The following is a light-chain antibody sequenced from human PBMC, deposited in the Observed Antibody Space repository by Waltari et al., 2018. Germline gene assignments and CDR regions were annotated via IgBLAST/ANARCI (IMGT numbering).Light chain of an antibody. CDR3: SSYTSSSTYV. CDR1: SSDVGSYIY. CDR2: DVT. V-gene: IGLV2-14*01. Sequence: QSALTQPASVSGSPGQSITISCTGSSSDVGSYIYVSWYQQHPGKAPKLMIYDVTKRPSGVSDRFSGSKSGNTASLTISGLQAEDEADYYCSSYTSSSTYVFGSGTTVTVL. J-gene: IGLJ1*01.